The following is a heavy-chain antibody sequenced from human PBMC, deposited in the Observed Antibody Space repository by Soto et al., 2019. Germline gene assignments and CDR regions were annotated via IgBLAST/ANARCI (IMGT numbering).Heavy chain of an antibody. J-gene: IGHJ5*02. Sequence: GESLKISCKGSGYSFTSYWIGWVRQMPGKGLEWMGIIYPGDSDTRYSPSFQRQVTISADKSISTAYLQWSSLKASDTAMYYCARPPTYCSGGSCLNWFDPWGQGTLVTVSS. CDR2: IYPGDSDT. CDR3: ARPPTYCSGGSCLNWFDP. V-gene: IGHV5-51*01. D-gene: IGHD2-15*01. CDR1: GYSFTSYW.